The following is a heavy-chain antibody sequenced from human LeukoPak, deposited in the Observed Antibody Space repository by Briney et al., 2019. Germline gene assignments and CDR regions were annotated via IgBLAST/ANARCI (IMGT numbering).Heavy chain of an antibody. CDR3: ARDWALGYCTTTSCYTAFDY. Sequence: PSETLSLTCTVSDDSIRTYSWSWIRQPAGKGREWIGRIYTNGRANYNPSLPSRVSMSVDTSRNQFSLKLSSVTAADTAVYFCARDWALGYCTTTSCYTAFDYWGQGTLVTVSS. J-gene: IGHJ4*02. CDR2: IYTNGRA. CDR1: DDSIRTYS. V-gene: IGHV4-4*07. D-gene: IGHD2-2*02.